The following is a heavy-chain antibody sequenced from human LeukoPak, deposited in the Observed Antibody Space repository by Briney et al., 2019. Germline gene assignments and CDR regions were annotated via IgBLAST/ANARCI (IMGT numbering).Heavy chain of an antibody. CDR3: ARNVAHYYDSRVGAFDI. V-gene: IGHV5-51*01. CDR2: IYPGDSDT. J-gene: IGHJ3*02. Sequence: GESLKISCKGSGYSFTSYWIGWVRQMPGKGLEWMGIIYPGDSDTRYSPSFQGQVTISADKSISTAYLQWSSLKASDTAVYYCARNVAHYYDSRVGAFDIWGQGTMVTVSS. CDR1: GYSFTSYW. D-gene: IGHD3-22*01.